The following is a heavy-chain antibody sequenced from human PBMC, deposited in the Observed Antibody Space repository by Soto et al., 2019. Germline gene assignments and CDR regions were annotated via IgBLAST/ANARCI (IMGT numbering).Heavy chain of an antibody. D-gene: IGHD6-19*01. CDR2: IWYDGSNK. Sequence: PGGSLRLSCAASGFTFSSYGMHWVRQAPGKGLEWVAVIWYDGSNKYYADSVKGRFTISRDNSKNTLYLQMNSLRAEDTAVYYCAKDRPNSSGLDYWGQGTLVTVSS. J-gene: IGHJ4*02. CDR3: AKDRPNSSGLDY. V-gene: IGHV3-33*06. CDR1: GFTFSSYG.